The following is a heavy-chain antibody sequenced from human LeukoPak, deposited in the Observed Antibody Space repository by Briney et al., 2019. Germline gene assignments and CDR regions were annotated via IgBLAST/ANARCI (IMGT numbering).Heavy chain of an antibody. CDR3: AKDLERYCSGGSCYSFDY. Sequence: PGGSLRLSCAASGFTFSSYSMNWVRQAPGKGLEWVSYISSSSSTIYYADSVKGRFTISRDNAKNSLYLQMNSLRAEDTAVYYCAKDLERYCSGGSCYSFDYWGQGTLVTVSS. CDR2: ISSSSSTI. J-gene: IGHJ4*02. D-gene: IGHD2-15*01. CDR1: GFTFSSYS. V-gene: IGHV3-48*01.